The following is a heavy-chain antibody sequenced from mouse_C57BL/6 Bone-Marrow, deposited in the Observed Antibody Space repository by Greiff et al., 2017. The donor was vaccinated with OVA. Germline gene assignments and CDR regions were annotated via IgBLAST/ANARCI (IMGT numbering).Heavy chain of an antibody. V-gene: IGHV14-4*01. CDR2: IDPENGDT. Sequence: VQLQQSGAELVRPGASVKLSCTASGFNIKDDYMHWVKQRPEQGLEWIGWIDPENGDTEYASKFQGKATITADPSSNTAYLQLSSLTSEDTAVYYCTTRGIAYWGQGTLVTVSA. CDR1: GFNIKDDY. J-gene: IGHJ3*01. CDR3: TTRGIAY.